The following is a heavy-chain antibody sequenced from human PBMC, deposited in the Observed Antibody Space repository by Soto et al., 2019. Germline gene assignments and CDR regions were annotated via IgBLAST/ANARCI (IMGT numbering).Heavy chain of an antibody. Sequence: SETLSLTCTVSGGSISSYYWSWIRQPPGKGLEWIGYIYYSGSTNYNPSLKSRVTISVDTSKNQFSLHMSSVTAADTAVYYCARSVAGNDYWGQGTLVTVSS. CDR3: ARSVAGNDY. CDR1: GGSISSYY. V-gene: IGHV4-59*12. CDR2: IYYSGST. D-gene: IGHD6-19*01. J-gene: IGHJ4*02.